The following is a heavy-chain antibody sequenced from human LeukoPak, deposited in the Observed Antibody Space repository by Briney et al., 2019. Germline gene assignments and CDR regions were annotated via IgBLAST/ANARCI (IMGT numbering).Heavy chain of an antibody. CDR3: ARDPGIAVAGTSMGDY. D-gene: IGHD6-19*01. J-gene: IGHJ4*02. Sequence: ASVKVSCKTSNYTFSKYGITWVRQAPGQGLEWMEWISGFNGDTHSAQKFQDRLTMTTDTSTNTAYMELRSLRSDDTAVYFCARDPGIAVAGTSMGDYWGQGTLVTVSS. V-gene: IGHV1-18*01. CDR1: NYTFSKYG. CDR2: ISGFNGDT.